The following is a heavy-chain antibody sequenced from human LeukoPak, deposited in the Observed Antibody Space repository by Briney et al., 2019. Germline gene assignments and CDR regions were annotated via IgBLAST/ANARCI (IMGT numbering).Heavy chain of an antibody. Sequence: SETLSLTCAVYGGSFSGYYWNWIRPPPGKGLEWTGEINHRGSTNYHPSLKRRVSISVDTSKNQFSLKLSSVTAADTAVYYCARGRTTYDYVWGSYRPPDYWGQGTLVTVSS. J-gene: IGHJ4*02. CDR3: ARGRTTYDYVWGSYRPPDY. V-gene: IGHV4-34*01. CDR2: INHRGST. CDR1: GGSFSGYY. D-gene: IGHD3-16*02.